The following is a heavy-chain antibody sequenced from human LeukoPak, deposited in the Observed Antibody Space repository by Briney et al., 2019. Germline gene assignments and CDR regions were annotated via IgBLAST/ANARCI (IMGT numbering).Heavy chain of an antibody. Sequence: GVSLRLSCAASGFTVSSNYMSWVRQAPGKGLEWVSVIYSGGSTYYADSVKGRFTISRDNSKNTLYLQMNSLRAEDTAVYYCAREAREQWLVLGLDYWGQGTLVTVSS. J-gene: IGHJ4*02. CDR1: GFTVSSNY. CDR2: IYSGGST. D-gene: IGHD6-19*01. V-gene: IGHV3-53*01. CDR3: AREAREQWLVLGLDY.